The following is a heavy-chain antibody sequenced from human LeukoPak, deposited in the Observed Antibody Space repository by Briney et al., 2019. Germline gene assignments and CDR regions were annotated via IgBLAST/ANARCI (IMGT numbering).Heavy chain of an antibody. J-gene: IGHJ4*02. CDR2: ISAYNGIT. Sequence: ASVKVSCKASGYTFTSYGISWVRQAPGQGLEWMGWISAYNGITNYAQKLQGRVTMTTDTSTSTAYMELRSLRSDDTAVYYCARTYYYDSSGYSPFGYWGQGTLVTVSS. D-gene: IGHD3-22*01. CDR3: ARTYYYDSSGYSPFGY. V-gene: IGHV1-18*01. CDR1: GYTFTSYG.